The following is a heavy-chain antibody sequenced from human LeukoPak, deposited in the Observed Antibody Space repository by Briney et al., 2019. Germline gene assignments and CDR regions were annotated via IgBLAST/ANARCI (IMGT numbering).Heavy chain of an antibody. D-gene: IGHD1-14*01. CDR1: GGTFSSYA. V-gene: IGHV1-69*06. J-gene: IGHJ4*02. Sequence: GASVKVSCKASGGTFSSYAISWVRQAPGQGLEWMGGIIPIFGTANYAQKFQGRVTITADKSTSTAYMELSSLRSEDTAVYYCASGEGFEFEPTPYYFDYWGQGTLVTVSS. CDR3: ASGEGFEFEPTPYYFDY. CDR2: IIPIFGTA.